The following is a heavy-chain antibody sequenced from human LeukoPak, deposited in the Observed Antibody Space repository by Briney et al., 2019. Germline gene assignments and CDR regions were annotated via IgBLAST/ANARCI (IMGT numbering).Heavy chain of an antibody. J-gene: IGHJ6*02. CDR1: GFTFSSYE. V-gene: IGHV3-48*03. D-gene: IGHD2-2*01. CDR2: ISSSGSTI. Sequence: GSLRLSCAASGFTFSSYEMNWVRQAPGKGPEWVSYISSSGSTIYYADSVKGRFTISRDNAKNSLYLQMNSLRAEDTAVYYCARGALNYCSSTSCYTYYYGMDVWGQGTTVTVSS. CDR3: ARGALNYCSSTSCYTYYYGMDV.